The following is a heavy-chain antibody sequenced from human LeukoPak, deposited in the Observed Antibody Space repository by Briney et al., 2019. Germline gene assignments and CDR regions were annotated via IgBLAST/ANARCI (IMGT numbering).Heavy chain of an antibody. V-gene: IGHV3-48*04. CDR1: GFTFSSYS. Sequence: GGSLRLSCAASGFTFSSYSMNWVRQAPGKGLEWVSYISSSTSTIYYADSVKGRFTISRDNAKNSLYLQMNSLRAEDTAVYYCARDYYYDSSGYYNYWGQGTLVTVSS. J-gene: IGHJ4*02. CDR2: ISSSTSTI. CDR3: ARDYYYDSSGYYNY. D-gene: IGHD3-22*01.